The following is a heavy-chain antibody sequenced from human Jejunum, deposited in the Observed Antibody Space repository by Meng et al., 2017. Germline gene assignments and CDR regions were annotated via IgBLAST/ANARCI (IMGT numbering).Heavy chain of an antibody. Sequence: QLQLQESGPGQGKAAESRSRTGTVAGDSITSGSYYWAWIRQPPGTGLEWIGSIQHSGSTYYNPSLKSRVSLSVDRSKNQFSLNLNSVAAADTAVYYCARLTYVRYFDYWGQGTLVTVSS. D-gene: IGHD3-10*02. CDR2: IQHSGST. CDR3: ARLTYVRYFDY. V-gene: IGHV4-39*01. J-gene: IGHJ4*02. CDR1: GDSITSGSYY.